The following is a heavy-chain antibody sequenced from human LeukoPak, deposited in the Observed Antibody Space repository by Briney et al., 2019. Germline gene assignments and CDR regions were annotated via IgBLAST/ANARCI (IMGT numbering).Heavy chain of an antibody. Sequence: GGSLRLSCAASGFTFSIYAMSWVRQAPGKGLEWVSAISGTGGSTYYADSVKGRFTISRDNSKNTLYLQMNSLRAEDTAVYYCAKERGYSYGLYYFDYWGQGTLVTVSS. J-gene: IGHJ4*02. CDR3: AKERGYSYGLYYFDY. V-gene: IGHV3-23*01. CDR1: GFTFSIYA. CDR2: ISGTGGST. D-gene: IGHD5-18*01.